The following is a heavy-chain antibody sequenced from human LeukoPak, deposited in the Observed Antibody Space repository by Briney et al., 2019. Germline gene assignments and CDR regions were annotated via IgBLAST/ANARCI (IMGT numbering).Heavy chain of an antibody. Sequence: GGSLRLSCAASGFIVSSNYMNWVRQAPGKGLEWVSVIYSGGSTYYADSVKGRFTISRDNSKNTLFLQMNSLRAEDTAVYYCARGQNIPAWGQGTLVTVSS. D-gene: IGHD1/OR15-1a*01. CDR1: GFIVSSNY. J-gene: IGHJ4*02. V-gene: IGHV3-53*01. CDR3: ARGQNIPA. CDR2: IYSGGST.